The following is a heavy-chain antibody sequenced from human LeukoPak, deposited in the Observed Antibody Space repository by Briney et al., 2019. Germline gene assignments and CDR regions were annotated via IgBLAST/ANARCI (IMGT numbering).Heavy chain of an antibody. CDR1: GFTFSDYW. D-gene: IGHD2-15*01. Sequence: GGSLRLSCAVSGFTFSDYWMTWIRQAPGKGLGWISYISSSSSYTNYADSVKGRFTISRDNAKNSLYLQMNTLRAEDTAVYYCARDPYCGGGSCYSNYFDYWGQGTLVTVSS. CDR2: ISSSSSYT. J-gene: IGHJ4*02. CDR3: ARDPYCGGGSCYSNYFDY. V-gene: IGHV3-11*06.